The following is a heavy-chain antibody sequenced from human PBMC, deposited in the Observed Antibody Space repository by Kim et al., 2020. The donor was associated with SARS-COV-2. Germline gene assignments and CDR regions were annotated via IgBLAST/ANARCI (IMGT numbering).Heavy chain of an antibody. CDR2: NI. Sequence: NIHYAVSVEGRFTVSRDNAKTSLYLQMDTVRDEDTAVYYCARVRDSAFDIWGQGTMVIVSS. CDR3: ARVRDSAFDI. V-gene: IGHV3-48*02. D-gene: IGHD3-3*01. J-gene: IGHJ3*02.